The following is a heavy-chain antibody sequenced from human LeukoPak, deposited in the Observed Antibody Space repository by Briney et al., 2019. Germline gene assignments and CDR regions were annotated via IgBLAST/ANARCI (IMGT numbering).Heavy chain of an antibody. V-gene: IGHV4-39*07. CDR2: IYTSGST. D-gene: IGHD6-13*01. CDR3: ARDSSWYSDY. J-gene: IGHJ4*02. Sequence: SETLSLTCTVSGGSISSSSYYWGWIRQPPGKGLEWIGRIYTSGSTNYNPSLKSRVTMSVDTSKNQFSLKLSSVTAADTAVYYCARDSSWYSDYWGQGTLVTVSS. CDR1: GGSISSSSYY.